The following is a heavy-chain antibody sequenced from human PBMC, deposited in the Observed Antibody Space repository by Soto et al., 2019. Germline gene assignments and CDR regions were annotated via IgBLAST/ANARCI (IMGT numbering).Heavy chain of an antibody. CDR3: AKEGVDFWSGYNSCFFDL. D-gene: IGHD3-3*01. CDR1: GFTFSNYG. CDR2: ISYDGTNK. Sequence: QVQLVESGGGVVQPGRSLRLSCAASGFTFSNYGMHWVRQAPGKGLEWVAIISYDGTNKNYADSVKGRFTISRDNSRTTLYLQMNSLRPEDTAVYYCAKEGVDFWSGYNSCFFDLWGRGALVTVSS. V-gene: IGHV3-30*18. J-gene: IGHJ2*01.